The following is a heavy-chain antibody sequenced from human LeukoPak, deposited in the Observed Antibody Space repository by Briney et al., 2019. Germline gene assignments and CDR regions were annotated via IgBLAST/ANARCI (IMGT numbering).Heavy chain of an antibody. CDR1: GFTFSFYS. D-gene: IGHD5/OR15-5a*01. J-gene: IGHJ3*02. CDR3: AKGVSTKIHDAFDI. CDR2: ISSSSSTI. Sequence: GGSLRLSCAASGFTFSFYSMNWVRQAPGKGLEWVSYISSSSSTIYYADSVKGRFTISRDNAKNSLYLQMNSLRAEDTALYYCAKGVSTKIHDAFDIWGQGTMVTVSS. V-gene: IGHV3-48*04.